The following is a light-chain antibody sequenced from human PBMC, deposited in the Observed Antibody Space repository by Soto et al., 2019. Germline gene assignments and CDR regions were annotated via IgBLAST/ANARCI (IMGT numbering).Light chain of an antibody. Sequence: DIQLTQSPSFLSASVGDRVTITCRASHSISTYLNWYQQKPGKAPSLLIYTTSSLQSGVPSRFSGSGSGTDFTLTIGGLQPADFAIYYCQQSYSSPYTFGLGTKVQIK. CDR3: QQSYSSPYT. CDR2: TTS. V-gene: IGKV1-39*01. CDR1: HSISTY. J-gene: IGKJ2*01.